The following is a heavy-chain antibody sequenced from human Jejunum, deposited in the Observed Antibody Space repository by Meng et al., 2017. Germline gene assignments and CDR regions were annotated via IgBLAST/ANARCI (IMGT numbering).Heavy chain of an antibody. V-gene: IGHV4-59*01. CDR1: GGSITGYY. CDR2: MYYSGIT. Sequence: ESLRLSCTVSGGSITGYYLSWVRQPPGKGLEWIGHMYYSGITISSPSLKSRFTMSVDTSNNQFSLKLNSVTAADTAMYFCGRGGSLSSWPIWGQGTMVTVSS. J-gene: IGHJ3*02. CDR3: GRGGSLSSWPI. D-gene: IGHD6-13*01.